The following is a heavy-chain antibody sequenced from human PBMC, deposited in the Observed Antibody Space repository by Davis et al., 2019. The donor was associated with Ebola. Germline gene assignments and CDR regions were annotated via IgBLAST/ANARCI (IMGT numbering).Heavy chain of an antibody. J-gene: IGHJ6*02. D-gene: IGHD3-22*01. Sequence: SETLSLTCTVSGGSISSGGYYWSWIRQHPGKGLEWIGYIYYSGSTNYNPSLKSRVTISVDTSKNQFSLKLSSVTAADTAVYYCASEYYYDSSGLYYYYGMDVWGQGTTVTVSS. CDR3: ASEYYYDSSGLYYYYGMDV. CDR2: IYYSGST. CDR1: GGSISSGGYY. V-gene: IGHV4-30-4*08.